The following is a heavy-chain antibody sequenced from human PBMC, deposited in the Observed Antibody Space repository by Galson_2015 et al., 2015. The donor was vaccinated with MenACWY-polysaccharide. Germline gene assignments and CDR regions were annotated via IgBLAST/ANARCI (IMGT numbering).Heavy chain of an antibody. Sequence: SVKVSCKASGYTFTSYDINWVRQATGQGLEWMGWMNPNSGNTDYAQKFQGRVIMTRNTSISTAYMELSSLRSEDTAVYYCARVGIAEADAFDIWGQGTMVTVSS. D-gene: IGHD6-19*01. CDR1: GYTFTSYD. V-gene: IGHV1-8*01. J-gene: IGHJ3*02. CDR3: ARVGIAEADAFDI. CDR2: MNPNSGNT.